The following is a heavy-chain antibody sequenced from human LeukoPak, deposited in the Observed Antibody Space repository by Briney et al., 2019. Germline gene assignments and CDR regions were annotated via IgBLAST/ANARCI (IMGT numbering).Heavy chain of an antibody. CDR1: GGSISSSSYY. CDR2: IYYSGST. D-gene: IGHD6-13*01. Sequence: SETLSLTCTVSGGSISSSSYYWGWIRQPPGKGLAWIGSIYYSGSTYYNPSLKSRVTISVDTSKNQFSLKLSSVTAADTAVYYCARQRPLYSGYGMDVWGQGTTVTVSS. CDR3: ARQRPLYSGYGMDV. J-gene: IGHJ6*02. V-gene: IGHV4-39*01.